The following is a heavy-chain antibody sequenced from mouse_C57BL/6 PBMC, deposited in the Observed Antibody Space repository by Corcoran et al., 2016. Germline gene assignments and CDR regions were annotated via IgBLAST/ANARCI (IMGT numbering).Heavy chain of an antibody. CDR3: ARLGGYYYGSSHWYFDV. J-gene: IGHJ1*03. CDR2: INPNNGGT. CDR1: GYTFTDYY. V-gene: IGHV1-26*01. Sequence: EVQLQQSGPELVKPGASVKISCKASGYTFTDYYMNWVKQSHGKSLEWIGDINPNNGGTSYNQKFKGKATLTVDKSSSTAYMELRSLTSEDSAVYYCARLGGYYYGSSHWYFDVWGTGTTVTVSS. D-gene: IGHD1-1*01.